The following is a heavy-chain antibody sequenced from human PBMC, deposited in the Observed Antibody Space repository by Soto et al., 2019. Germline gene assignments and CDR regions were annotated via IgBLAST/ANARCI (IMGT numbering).Heavy chain of an antibody. CDR1: GFTFTSSA. J-gene: IGHJ5*02. CDR3: AADLPYYDSSGYRGGNWFDP. V-gene: IGHV1-58*01. Sequence: SVKVSCKASGFTFTSSAVQWVRQARGQRLEWIGWIVVGSGNTNYAQKFQERVTITRDMSTSTAYMELSSLRSEDTAVYYCAADLPYYDSSGYRGGNWFDPWGQGTLVTVSS. D-gene: IGHD3-22*01. CDR2: IVVGSGNT.